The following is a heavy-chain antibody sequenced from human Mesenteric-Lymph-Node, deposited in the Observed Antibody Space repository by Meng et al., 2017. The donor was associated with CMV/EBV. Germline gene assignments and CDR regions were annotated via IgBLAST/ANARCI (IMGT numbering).Heavy chain of an antibody. V-gene: IGHV3-20*04. Sequence: GGSLRLSCAASGFTFDDYGMSWVRQAPGKGLEWVSGINWNGGSTGYADSVKGRFTISRDNAKNSLYLQMNSLRAEDTALYYCARDPQFSGADYYYGMDVWGQGTTVTVSS. CDR2: INWNGGST. CDR1: GFTFDDYG. CDR3: ARDPQFSGADYYYGMDV. J-gene: IGHJ6*02.